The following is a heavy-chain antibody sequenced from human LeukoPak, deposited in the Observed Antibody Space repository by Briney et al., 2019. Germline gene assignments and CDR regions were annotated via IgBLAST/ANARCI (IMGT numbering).Heavy chain of an antibody. CDR3: ATLGPYYYYYMDV. V-gene: IGHV1-2*02. D-gene: IGHD1-26*01. CDR1: GYTFTSYG. J-gene: IGHJ6*03. Sequence: GASVKVSCKASGYTFTSYGISWVRQAPGQGLEWMGWINPNSGGTNYAQKFQGRVTMTRDTSISTAYMELSRLRSDDTAVYYCATLGPYYYYYMDVWGKGTTVTISS. CDR2: INPNSGGT.